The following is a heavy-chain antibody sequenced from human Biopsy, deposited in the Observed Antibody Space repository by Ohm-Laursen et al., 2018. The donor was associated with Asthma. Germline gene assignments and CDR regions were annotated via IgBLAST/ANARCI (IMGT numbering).Heavy chain of an antibody. CDR1: GGTFSSYA. Sequence: SSVKVSCKASGGTFSSYAISWVRQAPGQGLEWMGGIIPIFGTANFAQKSQGRLTMTRDTSTRTVYMELSSLRSEDTAVYYCAREATSGEVPFGYFYALDVWGEGTTVTVSS. J-gene: IGHJ6*04. CDR3: AREATSGEVPFGYFYALDV. CDR2: IIPIFGTA. V-gene: IGHV1-69*05. D-gene: IGHD2-2*01.